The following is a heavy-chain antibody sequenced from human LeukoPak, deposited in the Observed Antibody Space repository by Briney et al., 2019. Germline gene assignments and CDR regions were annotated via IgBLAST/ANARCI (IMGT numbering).Heavy chain of an antibody. CDR2: ISGSGEST. D-gene: IGHD3-3*01. CDR1: GFIFSSYA. CDR3: AKGWEFRVVIPAAVS. J-gene: IGHJ5*02. Sequence: GGSLRLSCEGSGFIFSSYAMTWVRQAPGKGLQWVSSISGSGESTYYADSMKGRFTVSRDNSKNTLSLQMNSLRAEDTAVYFCAKGWEFRVVIPAAVSWGQGTLVTVSS. V-gene: IGHV3-23*01.